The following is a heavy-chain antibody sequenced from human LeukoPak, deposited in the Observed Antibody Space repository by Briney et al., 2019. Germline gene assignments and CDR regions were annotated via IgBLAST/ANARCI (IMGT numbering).Heavy chain of an antibody. J-gene: IGHJ4*02. CDR2: INSDGSST. CDR3: AKWGSSWPYYFDY. CDR1: GFTFSSYW. Sequence: GGSLRLSCAASGFTFSSYWMHWVRQAPGKGLVWVSRINSDGSSTSYADSVKGRFTISRDNSKNTLYLQMNSLRAEDTAVYYCAKWGSSWPYYFDYWGQGTLVTVSS. V-gene: IGHV3-74*01. D-gene: IGHD6-13*01.